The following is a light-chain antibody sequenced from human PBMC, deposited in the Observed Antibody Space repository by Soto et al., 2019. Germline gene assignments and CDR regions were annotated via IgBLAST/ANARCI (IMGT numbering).Light chain of an antibody. V-gene: IGLV2-11*01. J-gene: IGLJ2*01. CDR2: DVS. CDR1: GSDVGGYDF. CDR3: CSFAGIYTVV. Sequence: QSALTQPRSVSGSPGQSVTLSCSGSGSDVGGYDFVSWYQQHPGKAPKLIIYDVSKRPSGVPDRYSGSKSGNTASLTISGLQDEDEADYYCCSFAGIYTVVFGGGTKLTVL.